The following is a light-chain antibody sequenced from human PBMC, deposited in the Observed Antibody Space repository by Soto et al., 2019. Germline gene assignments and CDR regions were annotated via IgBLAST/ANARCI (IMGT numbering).Light chain of an antibody. Sequence: QSALTQPASVSGSPGQSITISCTGTSSDVGAYDFVSWYQQHPDTAPKLMIYEVIYRPSGVSNRVSGSKTVNTATLTISGLQAEDECDYYCSSYTASSNLVFGTGTKLTVL. CDR1: SSDVGAYDF. CDR2: EVI. J-gene: IGLJ1*01. V-gene: IGLV2-14*03. CDR3: SSYTASSNLV.